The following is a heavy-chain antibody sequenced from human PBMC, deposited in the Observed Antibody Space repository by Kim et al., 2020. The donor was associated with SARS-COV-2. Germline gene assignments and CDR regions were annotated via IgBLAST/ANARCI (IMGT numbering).Heavy chain of an antibody. CDR1: DGSISICNW. J-gene: IGHJ4*02. Sequence: SETLSLTCRVSDGSISICNWWCFRRPSPGGLVWWSGIISHSGTTYYNPSLKRRFTISQDKSNNYLSLRRNAVTAEATAEYYCASTGGYRINSWCQGNLVT. V-gene: IGHV4-4*02. CDR2: ISHSGTT. CDR3: ASTGGYRINS. D-gene: IGHD5-12*01.